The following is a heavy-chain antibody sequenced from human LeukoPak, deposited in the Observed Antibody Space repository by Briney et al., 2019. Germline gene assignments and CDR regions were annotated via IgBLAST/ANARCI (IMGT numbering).Heavy chain of an antibody. CDR3: ARGEAGSFRYSSGWPGAY. J-gene: IGHJ4*02. CDR1: GFTFSSYA. Sequence: GGSLRLSCAASGFTFSSYAMSWVRQAPGKGLEWVANIKQDGSEKYYVDSVKGRFTISRDNAKNSLYLQMDSLRAEDTAVYYCARGEAGSFRYSSGWPGAYWGQGTLVTVSS. V-gene: IGHV3-7*01. D-gene: IGHD6-19*01. CDR2: IKQDGSEK.